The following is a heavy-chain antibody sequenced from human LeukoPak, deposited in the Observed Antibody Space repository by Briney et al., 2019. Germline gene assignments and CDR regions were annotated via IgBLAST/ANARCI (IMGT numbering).Heavy chain of an antibody. CDR3: ARGGGSYYETYYFDY. D-gene: IGHD1-26*01. J-gene: IGHJ4*02. CDR2: INHSGST. Sequence: SETLSLTCAVYGGSFSGYYWSWIRQPPGKGLEWIGEINHSGSTNYNPSLKSRVTISVDRSKNQFSLKLSSVTAADTAVYYCARGGGSYYETYYFDYWGQGTLVTVSS. V-gene: IGHV4-34*01. CDR1: GGSFSGYY.